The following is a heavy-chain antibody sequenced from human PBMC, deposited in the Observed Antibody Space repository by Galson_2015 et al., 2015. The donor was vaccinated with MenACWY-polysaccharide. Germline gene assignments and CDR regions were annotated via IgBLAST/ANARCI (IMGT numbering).Heavy chain of an antibody. V-gene: IGHV2-5*02. CDR1: GFSLSTSGVG. CDR3: AHTRTATYYYDSSGYYSPRRFDP. Sequence: PALVKPTQTLTLPCTFSGFSLSTSGVGVGWIRQPPGKALEWLALIYWDDDKRYSPSLKSRLTITKDTSKNQVVLTMTNMDPVDTATYYCAHTRTATYYYDSSGYYSPRRFDPWGQGTLVTVSS. D-gene: IGHD3-22*01. J-gene: IGHJ5*02. CDR2: IYWDDDK.